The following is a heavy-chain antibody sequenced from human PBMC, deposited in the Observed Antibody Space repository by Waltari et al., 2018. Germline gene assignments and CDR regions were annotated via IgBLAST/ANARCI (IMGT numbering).Heavy chain of an antibody. Sequence: QVQLVESGGGVVQPGGSLSLSFAASGFTFSSYGMHWVRQAPGKGLEWGAFIRYDGSNKYYADSVRGRFTISGDNSRNTLYLQMNSLRAEDTAVYYCAKRGGSGSYKAYVDYWGQGTLVTVSS. D-gene: IGHD1-26*01. CDR1: GFTFSSYG. CDR3: AKRGGSGSYKAYVDY. CDR2: IRYDGSNK. J-gene: IGHJ4*02. V-gene: IGHV3-30*02.